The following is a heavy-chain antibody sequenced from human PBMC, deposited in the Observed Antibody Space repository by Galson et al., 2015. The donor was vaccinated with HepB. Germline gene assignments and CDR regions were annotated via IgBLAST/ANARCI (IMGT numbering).Heavy chain of an antibody. V-gene: IGHV3-15*01. J-gene: IGHJ4*02. D-gene: IGHD4-17*01. Sequence: SLRLSCAASGFTFNNAWMIWVRQAPGKGLEWVARIKSKTDGETRDYAAPVKGRFTISRDDSKNTLYLQMNSLRTEDTAVYYCTTAPRTVTPPDYWGQGTLVTVSS. CDR1: GFTFNNAW. CDR3: TTAPRTVTPPDY. CDR2: IKSKTDGETR.